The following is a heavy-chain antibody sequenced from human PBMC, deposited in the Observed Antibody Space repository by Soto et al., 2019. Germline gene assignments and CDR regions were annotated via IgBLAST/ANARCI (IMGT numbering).Heavy chain of an antibody. V-gene: IGHV3-15*07. J-gene: IGHJ4*02. Sequence: EVQLVESGGGLVKPGGSLRLSCAASGFGFSNAWMNWVRQAPGKGLEWVGRIKSQSEGAATQYPAPVKGRFSISRDDSKNMLSLQLTSLTIYDTAIYYCPTESYKCFCGQGTLVTVSS. D-gene: IGHD1-1*01. CDR2: IKSQSEGAAT. CDR1: GFGFSNAW. CDR3: PTESYKCF.